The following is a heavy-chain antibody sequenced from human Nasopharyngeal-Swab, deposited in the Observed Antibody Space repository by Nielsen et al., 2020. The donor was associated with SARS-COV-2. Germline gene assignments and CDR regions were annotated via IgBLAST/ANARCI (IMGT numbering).Heavy chain of an antibody. Sequence: GESLKISCLASGFSISNFAMHWVRQSPGKGLEWVATISYDGRYRYLADSVKGRFTISRNNFKNTMYLQMDRLRVDDTGVYYCAKDVGRGGDGNSQLYGMGVWGQGTTVAVSS. D-gene: IGHD3-16*01. J-gene: IGHJ6*02. V-gene: IGHV3-30*18. CDR1: GFSISNFA. CDR3: AKDVGRGGDGNSQLYGMGV. CDR2: ISYDGRYR.